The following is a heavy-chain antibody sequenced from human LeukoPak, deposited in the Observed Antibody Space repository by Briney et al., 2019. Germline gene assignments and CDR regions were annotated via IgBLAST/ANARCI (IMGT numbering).Heavy chain of an antibody. D-gene: IGHD2-21*02. V-gene: IGHV3-64D*06. CDR1: GFTFSSYA. CDR2: ISSNGGST. J-gene: IGHJ4*02. Sequence: GGSLRLSCSASGFTFSSYAMHWVRQAPGKGLEYVSAISSNGGSTYYADSVKGRFPISRDNSKNTLYLQMSSLRAEDTAVYYCVKDLGVVVTSPFDYWGQGTLVTVSS. CDR3: VKDLGVVVTSPFDY.